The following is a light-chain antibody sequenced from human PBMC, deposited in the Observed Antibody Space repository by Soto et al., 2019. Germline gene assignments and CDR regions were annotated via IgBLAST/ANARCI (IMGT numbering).Light chain of an antibody. V-gene: IGKV1-12*01. CDR3: QQANSFPWT. Sequence: DIQMTQSPSSVSASVGDRVTITCRASQDIRSRLDWYQQKPGKAPKLLIYAASTLQSGGPPRFSGSGAGTDFTLTISSLQPEDFATYYCQQANSFPWTFGQGTKVEI. J-gene: IGKJ1*01. CDR2: AAS. CDR1: QDIRSR.